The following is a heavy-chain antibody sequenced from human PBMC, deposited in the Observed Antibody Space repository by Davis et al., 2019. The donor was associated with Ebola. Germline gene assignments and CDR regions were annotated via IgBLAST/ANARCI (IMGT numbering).Heavy chain of an antibody. CDR1: GYTFTSYG. CDR3: ARDQAGSTWFAFFDS. J-gene: IGHJ4*02. Sequence: SVKVSCKASGYTFTSYGISWVRQAPGQGLEWMGWISAYNGNTNYAQKLQGRVTMTTDTSTSTAYMELRSLRSDDTAVYYCARDQAGSTWFAFFDSWGQGSLVTVSS. D-gene: IGHD6-13*01. CDR2: ISAYNGNT. V-gene: IGHV1-18*04.